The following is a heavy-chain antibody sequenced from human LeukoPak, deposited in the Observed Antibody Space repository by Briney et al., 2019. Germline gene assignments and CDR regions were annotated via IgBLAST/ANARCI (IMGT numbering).Heavy chain of an antibody. CDR1: GGTFSSYA. D-gene: IGHD6-19*01. Sequence: SVKLPCKASGGTFSSYAISWVRQAPGQGPEWMGRIIPILGIANYAQKFQGRVTITADKSTSTAYVELSSLRSEDTAVYYCASVLSGIAVAGSFDPWGQGTLVTVSS. CDR3: ASVLSGIAVAGSFDP. V-gene: IGHV1-69*04. CDR2: IIPILGIA. J-gene: IGHJ5*02.